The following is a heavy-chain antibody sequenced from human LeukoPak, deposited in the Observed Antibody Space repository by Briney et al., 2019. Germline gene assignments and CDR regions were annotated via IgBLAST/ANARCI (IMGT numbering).Heavy chain of an antibody. J-gene: IGHJ6*02. D-gene: IGHD2-15*01. CDR1: GYTFTGYY. CDR2: INPNSGGT. V-gene: IGHV1-2*02. Sequence: ASVKVSCKASGYTFTGYYMHWVRQAPGQGLEWMGWINPNSGGTNYAQKFQGRVTMTRDTSISTAYMELSRLRSDDTAVYYCARGGDIVVVVAATPSIMYVWGQGTTVTVSS. CDR3: ARGGDIVVVVAATPSIMYV.